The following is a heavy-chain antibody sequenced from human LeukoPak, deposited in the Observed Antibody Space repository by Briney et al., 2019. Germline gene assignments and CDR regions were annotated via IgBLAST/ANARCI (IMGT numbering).Heavy chain of an antibody. D-gene: IGHD3-10*01. CDR1: GGSFRDYY. J-gene: IGHJ4*02. Sequence: SETLSLTCAVYGGSFRDYYWSWIRQPPGKGLEWIGEINHSGSTNYNPSLKSRVTISLDTSKNQFSLKLSSVTAADTAVYYCARAMVRGVIPDYWGQGTLVTVSS. V-gene: IGHV4-34*01. CDR3: ARAMVRGVIPDY. CDR2: INHSGST.